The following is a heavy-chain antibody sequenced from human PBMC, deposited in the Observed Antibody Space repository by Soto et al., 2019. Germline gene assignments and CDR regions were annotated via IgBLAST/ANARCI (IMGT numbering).Heavy chain of an antibody. CDR2: IYYSGST. CDR1: GGSISSGGYY. J-gene: IGHJ4*02. V-gene: IGHV4-31*03. D-gene: IGHD2-2*01. CDR3: ARDTVVPAALDY. Sequence: QVQLQESDPGLVKPSQTLSLTCTVSGGSISSGGYYWSWIRQHPGKGLEWIGYIYYSGSTYYNPSLKSRVTISVDTSKNQFSLKLSSVTAADTAVYYCARDTVVPAALDYWGQGTLVTVSS.